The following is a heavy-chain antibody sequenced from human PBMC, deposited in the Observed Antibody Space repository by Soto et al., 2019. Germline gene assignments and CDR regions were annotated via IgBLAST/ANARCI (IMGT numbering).Heavy chain of an antibody. D-gene: IGHD4-17*01. CDR2: IRGSGGRT. Sequence: EVQLLESGGDLVQPGGSLRLSCAASGFTFSTYAMNWVRQAPGKGLEWVSVIRGSGGRTYYEDSGRGRFTISRDNSKNTLYLQMYSLRADDTAVYYCATGHDSGDLLFDHWGHGTLVTVSS. CDR1: GFTFSTYA. V-gene: IGHV3-23*01. CDR3: ATGHDSGDLLFDH. J-gene: IGHJ4*01.